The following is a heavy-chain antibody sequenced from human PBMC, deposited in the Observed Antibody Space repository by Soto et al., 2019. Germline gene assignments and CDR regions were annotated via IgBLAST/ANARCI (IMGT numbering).Heavy chain of an antibody. CDR2: IYYSGST. V-gene: IGHV4-31*03. Sequence: SETLSLTCTVSGGSISSGDYYWSWIRQHPGKGLEWIGYIYYSGSTYYNPSLKSRVTISVDTSKNQFSLKLSSVTAADTAVYYCASLYYDSSGYYYGYEYWGQGTLVTVSS. D-gene: IGHD3-22*01. J-gene: IGHJ4*02. CDR3: ASLYYDSSGYYYGYEY. CDR1: GGSISSGDYY.